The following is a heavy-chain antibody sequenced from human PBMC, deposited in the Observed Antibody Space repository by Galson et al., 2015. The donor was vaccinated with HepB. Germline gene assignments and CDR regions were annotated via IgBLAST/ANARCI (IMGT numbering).Heavy chain of an antibody. Sequence: SLRLSCAASGFTFSSYWMSWVRQAPGKGLEWVANIKQDGSEKYYVDSVKGRFTISRDNAKNSLYLQMNSLRAEDTAVYYCVRVGYGSGSYFDYWGQGTLVTVSS. CDR3: VRVGYGSGSYFDY. V-gene: IGHV3-7*04. CDR1: GFTFSSYW. CDR2: IKQDGSEK. D-gene: IGHD3-10*01. J-gene: IGHJ4*02.